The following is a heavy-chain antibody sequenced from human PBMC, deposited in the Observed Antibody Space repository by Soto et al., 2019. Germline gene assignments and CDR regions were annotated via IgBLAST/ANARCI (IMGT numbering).Heavy chain of an antibody. V-gene: IGHV3-23*01. J-gene: IGHJ5*02. CDR2: VSGSGGTT. D-gene: IGHD3-10*01. CDR1: GFTFSSYA. CDR3: AKGHRELFRYNGFDP. Sequence: EVQLLESGGGLVQPGGSLRLSCAASGFTFSSYAMNWVRQAPGKGLEWVSVVSGSGGTTSYADSVKGRFTISRDNSKKMVYLQMTNVRVEDTAIYYCAKGHRELFRYNGFDPWGQGTLVTVSS.